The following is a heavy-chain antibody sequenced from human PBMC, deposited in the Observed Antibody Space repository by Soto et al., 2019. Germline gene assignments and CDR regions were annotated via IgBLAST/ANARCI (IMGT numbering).Heavy chain of an antibody. D-gene: IGHD2-15*01. CDR2: VSIGGIT. CDR1: RITVSSYA. J-gene: IGHJ4*02. Sequence: AACRITVSSYALGWVRQGAGKGLGWVAVVSIGGITHYADSVRGRFTISRDNSKNTLSLQMNSLTAEDTAVYFCAKRRGAGGHFDYWGQGALVTVSS. V-gene: IGHV3-23*01. CDR3: AKRRGAGGHFDY.